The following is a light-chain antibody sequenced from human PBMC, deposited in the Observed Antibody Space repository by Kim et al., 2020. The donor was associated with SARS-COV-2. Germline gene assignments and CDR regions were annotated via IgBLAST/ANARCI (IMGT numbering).Light chain of an antibody. CDR2: NVS. J-gene: IGLJ1*01. CDR3: SSYTLSQTYV. V-gene: IGLV2-14*01. Sequence: QSASVSGSPGQSITISCTGTSSDVGGHNTVSWYQQHPGKVPKVIIYNVSKRPSGVSHRISGSKSGNTASLTISGLQAEDEADYYCSSYTLSQTYVFGTGTKVTVL. CDR1: SSDVGGHNT.